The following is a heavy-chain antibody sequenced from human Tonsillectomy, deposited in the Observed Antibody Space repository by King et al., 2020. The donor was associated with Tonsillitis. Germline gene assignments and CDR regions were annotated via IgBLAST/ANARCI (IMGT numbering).Heavy chain of an antibody. Sequence: VQLVESGGGLIQPGGSLRLSCAASGFTVSSTYMSWVRQAPGKGLEWVSVIYSGGSTYYADSVKGRFTISRDNSKNTLYLQMNSLRAEDTAVYYCARWDYYGSGSYRPWGQGTLVTVSS. V-gene: IGHV3-53*01. D-gene: IGHD3-10*01. CDR3: ARWDYYGSGSYRP. J-gene: IGHJ5*02. CDR2: IYSGGST. CDR1: GFTVSSTY.